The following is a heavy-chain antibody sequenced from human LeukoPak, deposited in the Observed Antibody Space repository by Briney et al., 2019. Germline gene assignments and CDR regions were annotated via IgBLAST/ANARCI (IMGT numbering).Heavy chain of an antibody. CDR2: ISSEGSST. CDR3: ARGRGWGDI. D-gene: IGHD3-10*01. Sequence: GGSLRLSCAASGFTFSIYWVHWVRQAPGKGLVWVSRISSEGSSTTYADSVKGRFTISRDNAKDTLYLQMNSLRAGDTAVYYCARGRGWGDIWGQGTMVTVSS. J-gene: IGHJ3*02. CDR1: GFTFSIYW. V-gene: IGHV3-74*01.